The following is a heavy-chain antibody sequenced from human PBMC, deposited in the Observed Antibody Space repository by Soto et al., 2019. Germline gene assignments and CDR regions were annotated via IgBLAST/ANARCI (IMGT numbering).Heavy chain of an antibody. Sequence: SVKVPCKASGGTFSSYAISWVRQAPGQGLEWMGGIIPIFGTANYAQKFQGRVTITADKSTSTAYMELSSLRPEDTAVYYCARNTRYDFWSGSLAGGMDVWGQGTTVTVSS. D-gene: IGHD3-3*01. V-gene: IGHV1-69*06. CDR2: IIPIFGTA. J-gene: IGHJ6*02. CDR1: GGTFSSYA. CDR3: ARNTRYDFWSGSLAGGMDV.